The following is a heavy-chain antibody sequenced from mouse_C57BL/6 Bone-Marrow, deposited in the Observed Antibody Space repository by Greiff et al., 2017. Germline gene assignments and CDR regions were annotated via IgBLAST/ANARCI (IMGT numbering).Heavy chain of an antibody. Sequence: QVQLQQSGAELARPGASVKLSCKASGYTFTSYGISWVKQRTGQGLEWIGEIYPRSGNTYYNEKFKGKATLTADKSSSTAYMELRSLTSEDSAVYFCARTGVIRDYYGSRGDWYFDVWGTGTTVTVSS. D-gene: IGHD1-1*01. CDR2: IYPRSGNT. CDR1: GYTFTSYG. CDR3: ARTGVIRDYYGSRGDWYFDV. V-gene: IGHV1-81*01. J-gene: IGHJ1*03.